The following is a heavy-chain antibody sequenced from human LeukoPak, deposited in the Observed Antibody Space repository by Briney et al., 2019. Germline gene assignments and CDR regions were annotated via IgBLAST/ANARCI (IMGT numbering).Heavy chain of an antibody. CDR1: GFNLNSYM. J-gene: IGHJ5*02. CDR3: TRVAQSGPTGWFDP. CDR2: ISSTGSYI. Sequence: NSGGSLRLSCAVSGFNLNSYMLNWVRQAPGKGLEWVSSISSTGSYIYYADSVKGRFTISRDNPGNVVYLQMDSLRAEDTAVYYCTRVAQSGPTGWFDPWGQGTLVTVSS. V-gene: IGHV3-21*01. D-gene: IGHD1-1*01.